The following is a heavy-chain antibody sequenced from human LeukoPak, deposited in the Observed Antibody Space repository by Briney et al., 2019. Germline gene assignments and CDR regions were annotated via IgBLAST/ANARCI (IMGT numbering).Heavy chain of an antibody. J-gene: IGHJ4*02. CDR2: INPNSGGT. CDR1: GYTFTGYY. Sequence: GASVKVSCKASGYTFTGYYMHWVRQAPGQGLEWMGWINPNSGGTNYAQKFQGRVTMTRDTSISTAYMELSRLRSDDTAVYYCARDPTTAGSGWYYFDYWGQGTLVTVSS. V-gene: IGHV1-2*02. D-gene: IGHD6-19*01. CDR3: ARDPTTAGSGWYYFDY.